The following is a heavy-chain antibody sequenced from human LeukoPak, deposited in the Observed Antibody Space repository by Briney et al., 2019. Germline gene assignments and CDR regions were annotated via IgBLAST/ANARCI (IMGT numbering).Heavy chain of an antibody. D-gene: IGHD6-19*01. CDR1: GFTFSSYG. CDR3: AKDQREGVAVAGSPPEFDY. V-gene: IGHV3-30*18. CDR2: ISYDGSNK. J-gene: IGHJ4*02. Sequence: GGSLRLSCAASGFTFSSYGMHWVRQAPGKGLEWVAVISYDGSNKYYEDSVKGRFTISRDNSKNTLYLQMNSLRAEDTAVYYCAKDQREGVAVAGSPPEFDYWGQGTLVTVSS.